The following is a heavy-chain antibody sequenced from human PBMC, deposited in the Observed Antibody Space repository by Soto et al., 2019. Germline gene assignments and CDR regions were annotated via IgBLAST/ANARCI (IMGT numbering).Heavy chain of an antibody. D-gene: IGHD6-19*01. CDR2: TYYRSKWYN. CDR1: GDSVSSDSAA. Sequence: PLQALSLTCAISGDSVSSDSAAWNCIRQSPSRGLEWLGRTYYRSKWYNDYVGSVKSRITINPDTSKNQFSLQLNSLTPEDTAVYYCARTTWLDYAFDVWGQGTMVTVSS. CDR3: ARTTWLDYAFDV. V-gene: IGHV6-1*01. J-gene: IGHJ3*01.